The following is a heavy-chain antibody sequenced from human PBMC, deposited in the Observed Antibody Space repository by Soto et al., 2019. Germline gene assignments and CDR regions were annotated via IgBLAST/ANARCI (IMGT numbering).Heavy chain of an antibody. CDR3: ARDRLTIFGVVRVSDAFDI. D-gene: IGHD3-3*01. J-gene: IGHJ3*02. CDR2: INPSGGST. Sequence: ASVKVSCTESGYTFTSYYMHWVRQAPGQGLEWMGIINPSGGSTSYAQKFQGRVTMTRDTSTSTVYMELSSLRSEDTAVCYCARDRLTIFGVVRVSDAFDIWGQGTMVTVSS. CDR1: GYTFTSYY. V-gene: IGHV1-46*03.